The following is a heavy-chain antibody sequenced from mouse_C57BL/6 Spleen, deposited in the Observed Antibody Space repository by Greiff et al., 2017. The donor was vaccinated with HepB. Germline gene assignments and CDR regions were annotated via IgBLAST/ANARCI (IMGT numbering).Heavy chain of an antibody. Sequence: VQLQQPGAELVKPGASVKLSCKASGYTFTSYWMQWVKQRPGQGLEWIGEIDPSDSYTNYNQKFKGKATLTVDTSSSTAYMQLSSLTSEDSAVYYCACLDSSGSAWFAYWGQGTLVTVSA. J-gene: IGHJ3*01. CDR1: GYTFTSYW. CDR2: IDPSDSYT. CDR3: ACLDSSGSAWFAY. V-gene: IGHV1-50*01. D-gene: IGHD3-2*02.